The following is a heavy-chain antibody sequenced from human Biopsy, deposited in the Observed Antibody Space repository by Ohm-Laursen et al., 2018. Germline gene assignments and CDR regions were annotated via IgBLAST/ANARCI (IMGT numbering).Heavy chain of an antibody. D-gene: IGHD2-2*01. V-gene: IGHV4-34*01. Sequence: GTLSLTCAVYGGTYSGYYWSWIRQPPGKGLEWIGEVHPDGRANYNPSLKSRVTISGDMSKKQFSLKLRGVTAVDTAVYYCARFIVPSLHCSNGVCPIRWFDPWGQGTLVTVFS. CDR3: ARFIVPSLHCSNGVCPIRWFDP. J-gene: IGHJ5*02. CDR1: GGTYSGYY. CDR2: VHPDGRA.